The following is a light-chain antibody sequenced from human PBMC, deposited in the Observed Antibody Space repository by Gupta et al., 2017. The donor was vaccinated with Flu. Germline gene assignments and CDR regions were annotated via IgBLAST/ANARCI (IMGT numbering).Light chain of an antibody. CDR3: QQSDSNPFT. Sequence: IMLTPSPSSLSASVGDRLTITCRASQGISSYLNWYQKKPGKAPKLLIYDASSLQRGVPSRFSGSGSGTDFTFTISSLQPEDVATYYCQQSDSNPFTFGRGTKVEIK. CDR1: QGISSY. J-gene: IGKJ4*01. V-gene: IGKV1-39*01. CDR2: DAS.